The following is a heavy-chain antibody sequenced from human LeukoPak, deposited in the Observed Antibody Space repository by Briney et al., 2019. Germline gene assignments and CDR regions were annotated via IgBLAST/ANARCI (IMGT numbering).Heavy chain of an antibody. CDR1: GGSFSGYY. D-gene: IGHD6-19*01. J-gene: IGHJ6*03. Sequence: SETLSLTCAVYGGSFSGYYWSWIRQPPGEGLEWIGEINHSGSTNYNPSLKSRVTISVDTSKNQFSLKLSSVTAADTAVYYCARVESGWGPQTYYYYYYMDVWGKGNTVTVSS. CDR3: ARVESGWGPQTYYYYYYMDV. V-gene: IGHV4-34*01. CDR2: INHSGST.